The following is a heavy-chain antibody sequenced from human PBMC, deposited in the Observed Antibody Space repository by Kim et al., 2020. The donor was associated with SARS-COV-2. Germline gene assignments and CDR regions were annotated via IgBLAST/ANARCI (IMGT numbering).Heavy chain of an antibody. CDR1: GFTFSSYE. J-gene: IGHJ5*02. CDR2: ISSRGMTI. CDR3: ATDGPAHLRFGP. Sequence: GGSLRLSCVASGFTFSSYEMNWVRQAPGKGLEWISDISSRGMTISYADSVKGRFTISRDNAKNSLYLQMNSLRVEDMGVYYCATDGPAHLRFGPWGQGTLLTVSS. V-gene: IGHV3-48*03.